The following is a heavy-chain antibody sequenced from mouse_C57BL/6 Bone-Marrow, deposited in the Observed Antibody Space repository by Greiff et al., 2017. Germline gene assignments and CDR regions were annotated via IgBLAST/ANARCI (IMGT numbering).Heavy chain of an antibody. J-gene: IGHJ3*01. D-gene: IGHD2-10*01. CDR1: GFTFSSYA. CDR3: AREAPYYDLAWFAY. Sequence: EVMLVESGGGLVKPGGSLKLSCAASGFTFSSYAMSWVRQTPEKRLEWVATISDGGSYTYYPDNVKGRFTISRDNAKNNLYLQMSHLKSEDTAMYYCAREAPYYDLAWFAYWGQGTLVTVSA. V-gene: IGHV5-4*01. CDR2: ISDGGSYT.